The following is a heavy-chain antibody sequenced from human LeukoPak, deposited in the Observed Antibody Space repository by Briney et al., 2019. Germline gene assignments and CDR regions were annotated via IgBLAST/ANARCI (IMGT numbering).Heavy chain of an antibody. CDR3: VRQTFGVLYFDS. D-gene: IGHD3-10*01. J-gene: IGHJ4*02. Sequence: GESLKISCKASGYTFTNYGISWVRQAPGQGLEWMGWISTYNGDTNYAQKLQGRVTMTTDTSTSTAYMELRSLRSDDMAVYYCVRQTFGVLYFDSWGPGTLVIVSS. CDR2: ISTYNGDT. V-gene: IGHV1-18*03. CDR1: GYTFTNYG.